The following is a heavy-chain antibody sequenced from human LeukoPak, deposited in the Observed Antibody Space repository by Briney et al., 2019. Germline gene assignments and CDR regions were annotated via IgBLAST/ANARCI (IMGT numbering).Heavy chain of an antibody. CDR2: INPSGGST. V-gene: IGHV1-46*01. CDR3: ARDYGDYSHYFDY. Sequence: ASVKVSCKASGYTVTSYYMHWVRQAPGRGLEWMGIINPSGGSTSYAQKFQGRVTMTRDMSTSTVYMELSSLRSEDTALYYCARDYGDYSHYFDYWGQGTLVTVSS. CDR1: GYTVTSYY. D-gene: IGHD4-17*01. J-gene: IGHJ4*02.